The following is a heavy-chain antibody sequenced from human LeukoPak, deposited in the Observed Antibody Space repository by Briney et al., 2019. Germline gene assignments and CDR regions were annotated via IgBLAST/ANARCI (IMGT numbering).Heavy chain of an antibody. CDR1: GGSISRYY. D-gene: IGHD5-12*01. CDR2: IYYSGST. J-gene: IGHJ4*02. CDR3: ARHPGGVAHDY. Sequence: SETLSLTCFVSGGSISRYYWSWIRQPPGKGLEWIGYIYYSGSTTYNPSLKSRVTISVDTSKSQLSLKLTSVTASDTAVYYRARHPGGVAHDYWGQGTLVTVSS. V-gene: IGHV4-59*08.